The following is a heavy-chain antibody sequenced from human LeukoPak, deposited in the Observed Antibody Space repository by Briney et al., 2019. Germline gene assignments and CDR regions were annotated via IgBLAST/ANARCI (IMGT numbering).Heavy chain of an antibody. CDR1: GHTFSRHA. V-gene: IGHV3-23*01. J-gene: IGHJ4*02. D-gene: IGHD6-13*01. Sequence: PGGSLRLSCAASGHTFSRHAMTVVPQAPGKGLEWVSAISGSGGTTYYADSVKGRFTISRDNSKNTLYLQMNRLSAEDTAVYYCATPLGESIAAAGTFHYWGQGTLVTVSS. CDR3: ATPLGESIAAAGTFHY. CDR2: ISGSGGTT.